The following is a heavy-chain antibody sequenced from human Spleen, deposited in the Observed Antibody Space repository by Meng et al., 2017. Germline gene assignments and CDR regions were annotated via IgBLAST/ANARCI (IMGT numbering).Heavy chain of an antibody. Sequence: GESLKISCAASGFTFDDYGMSWVRQAPGKGLEWVSCINWNGGSTGYADSVRGRFTISRDNAKNSLYLQMNSLRAEDTALYYCARDGPYGSGSYSDYWGQGTLVTVSS. D-gene: IGHD3-10*01. CDR2: INWNGGST. J-gene: IGHJ4*02. CDR3: ARDGPYGSGSYSDY. CDR1: GFTFDDYG. V-gene: IGHV3-20*04.